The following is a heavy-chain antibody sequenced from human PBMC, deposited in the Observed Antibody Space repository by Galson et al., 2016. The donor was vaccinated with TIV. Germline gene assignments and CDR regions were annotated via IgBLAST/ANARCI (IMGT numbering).Heavy chain of an antibody. V-gene: IGHV1-69*05. CDR1: GVIFNSYT. CDR3: ARDASGSYKDYYYYGTDV. CDR2: IIPIFGTT. J-gene: IGHJ6*02. D-gene: IGHD1-26*01. Sequence: SVKVSCKASGVIFNSYTFHWVRQAPGQGLEWMGGIIPIFGTTNYTQKFQGRVTITTDKSTTTAYMELSSLRSEDTAVYYCARDASGSYKDYYYYGTDVWGQGTTVIVSS.